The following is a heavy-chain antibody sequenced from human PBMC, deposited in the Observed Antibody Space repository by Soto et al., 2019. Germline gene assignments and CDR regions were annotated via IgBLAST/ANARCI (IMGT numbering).Heavy chain of an antibody. D-gene: IGHD2-2*01. CDR1: GYTFTGYY. CDR2: INPNSGGT. V-gene: IGHV1-2*04. J-gene: IGHJ5*02. CDR3: ARSKLVVVPAAMPGGWFDP. Sequence: QVPLVQSGAEVKKPGGSVKVSCKASGYTFTGYYMHWVRQAPGQGLEWMGWINPNSGGTNYAQKCQGWVTMTRDTSISTANMELSRLRSDDTAVYCCARSKLVVVPAAMPGGWFDPWGQGTLVTVSS.